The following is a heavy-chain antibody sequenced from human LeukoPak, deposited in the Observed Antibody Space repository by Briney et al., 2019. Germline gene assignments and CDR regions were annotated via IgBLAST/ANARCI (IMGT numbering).Heavy chain of an antibody. CDR2: SGSGGST. CDR1: GFTLSSYG. D-gene: IGHD6-6*01. Sequence: GGSLRLSCEASGFTLSSYGMSSGRQAPGKGLEWVSLSGSGGSTYYADSVKGRFTISRDNSKNTLYLQMNSLRAEDTAVYYCAKTPGKVSEMDVWGQGTTVTVSS. J-gene: IGHJ6*02. CDR3: AKTPGKVSEMDV. V-gene: IGHV3-23*01.